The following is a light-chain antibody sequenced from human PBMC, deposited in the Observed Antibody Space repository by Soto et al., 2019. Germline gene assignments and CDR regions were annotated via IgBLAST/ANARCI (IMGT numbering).Light chain of an antibody. Sequence: EIVMTQSPASLSVSPGERVTLSCTASQSVSSYLAWYQQIPGQAPRLLIHGAYTGAIGLPDRFSGSGSGTEFTLTISTLQSEDSAVYYCHQYKNWPWTFGQGTKVEI. CDR3: HQYKNWPWT. CDR2: GAY. V-gene: IGKV3-15*01. CDR1: QSVSSY. J-gene: IGKJ1*01.